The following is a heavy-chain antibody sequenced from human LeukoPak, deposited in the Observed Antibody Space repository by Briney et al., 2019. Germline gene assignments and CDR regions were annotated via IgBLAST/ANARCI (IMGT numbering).Heavy chain of an antibody. V-gene: IGHV3-21*01. J-gene: IGHJ4*02. D-gene: IGHD2-2*01. Sequence: GGSLRLSCAASGFTFSSYSMNWVRQAPGKGLGWVSSISSSSSYIYYADSVKGRFTISRDNAKNSLYLQMNSLRAEDTAVYYCARVLVQPVLDDYWGQGTLVTVSS. CDR1: GFTFSSYS. CDR3: ARVLVQPVLDDY. CDR2: ISSSSSYI.